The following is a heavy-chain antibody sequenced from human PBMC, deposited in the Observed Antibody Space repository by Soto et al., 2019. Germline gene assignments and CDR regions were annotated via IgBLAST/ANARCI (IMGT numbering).Heavy chain of an antibody. Sequence: ASVKVSCKASGYTSTNYGMHWVRQAPGQRLEWMGWINPGIGNTKYSQKFQGRVTITTDKSASTVYMELSSLRSEDTAVYYCARPPGVVPAVRSHYYGMDGWGQGTTVTVSS. D-gene: IGHD2-2*01. CDR2: INPGIGNT. V-gene: IGHV1-3*01. CDR1: GYTSTNYG. CDR3: ARPPGVVPAVRSHYYGMDG. J-gene: IGHJ6*02.